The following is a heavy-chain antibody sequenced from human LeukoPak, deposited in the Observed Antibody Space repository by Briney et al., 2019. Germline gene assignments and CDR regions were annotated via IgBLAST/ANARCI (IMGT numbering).Heavy chain of an antibody. Sequence: QPGGSLRLSCAASGFTFSSYSMNWVRQAPGKGLVWVSRINSDGSSTSYADSVKGRFTISRDNAKNTLYLQMNSLRAEDTAVYYCARDRELPPLYYYGMDVWGQGTTVTVSS. CDR1: GFTFSSYS. CDR3: ARDRELPPLYYYGMDV. J-gene: IGHJ6*02. CDR2: INSDGSST. V-gene: IGHV3-74*01. D-gene: IGHD1-26*01.